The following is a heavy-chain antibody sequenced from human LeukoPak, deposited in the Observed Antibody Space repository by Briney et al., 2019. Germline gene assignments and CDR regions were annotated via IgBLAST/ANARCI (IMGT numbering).Heavy chain of an antibody. J-gene: IGHJ5*02. CDR1: GYTFTSYY. CDR2: INPSGGST. CDR3: ARDRRYSSSWSRTHNWFDP. V-gene: IGHV1-46*01. D-gene: IGHD6-13*01. Sequence: ASVKVSCKASGYTFTSYYMHWVRQAPGQGLEWMGIINPSGGSTSHAQKFQGRVTMTRDMSTSTVYMELSSLRSEDTAVYYCARDRRYSSSWSRTHNWFDPWGQGTLVTVSS.